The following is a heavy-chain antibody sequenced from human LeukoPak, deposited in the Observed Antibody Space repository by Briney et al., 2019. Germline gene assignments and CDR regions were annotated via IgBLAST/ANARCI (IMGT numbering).Heavy chain of an antibody. Sequence: SETLSLTCTVSGGSISSYYWSWIRQPPGKGLEWIGYIYYSGSTNYNPSLKSRVTISVDTSKNQFSLKLSSVTAADAAVYYCARAGDMVRGVGEIDYWGQGTLVTVSS. D-gene: IGHD3-10*01. CDR2: IYYSGST. CDR1: GGSISSYY. V-gene: IGHV4-59*01. CDR3: ARAGDMVRGVGEIDY. J-gene: IGHJ4*02.